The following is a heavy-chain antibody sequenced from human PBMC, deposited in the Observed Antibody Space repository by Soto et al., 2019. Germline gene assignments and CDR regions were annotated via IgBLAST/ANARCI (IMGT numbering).Heavy chain of an antibody. V-gene: IGHV3-23*01. CDR3: ARVQCTGGSCFSSYYYYYGMDV. J-gene: IGHJ6*02. D-gene: IGHD2-15*01. CDR1: GFTFTSYA. CDR2: ISGSGGST. Sequence: EVQLLESGGGLVQPGGSLRLSCAASGFTFTSYAMIWVRQAPGKGLEWVSAISGSGGSTYYADSVKGRFTIYRDNSKNTVYLQMNSLRAEDTAVYYCARVQCTGGSCFSSYYYYYGMDVWGQGTTVTVSS.